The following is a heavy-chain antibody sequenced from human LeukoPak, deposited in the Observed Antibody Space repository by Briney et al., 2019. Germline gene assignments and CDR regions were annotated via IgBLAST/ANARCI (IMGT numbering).Heavy chain of an antibody. V-gene: IGHV1-46*01. Sequence: GASVKVSCKASGYTFTSYYMHWVRQAPGQGLEWMGIMNPSGGSTSYAQKFQGRVTMTRDTSTSTAYMELSSLRSEDTAVYYCARAPRDTMVRGVYYYYGMDVWGQGTTVTVSS. CDR3: ARAPRDTMVRGVYYYYGMDV. J-gene: IGHJ6*02. CDR2: MNPSGGST. D-gene: IGHD3-10*01. CDR1: GYTFTSYY.